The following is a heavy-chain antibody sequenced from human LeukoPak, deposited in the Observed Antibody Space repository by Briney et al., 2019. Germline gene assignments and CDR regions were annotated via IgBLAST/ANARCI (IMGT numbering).Heavy chain of an antibody. CDR3: AHRRSGYNFNDGDFDY. V-gene: IGHV2-5*02. J-gene: IGHJ4*02. D-gene: IGHD3-22*01. Sequence: SGPTLVNPTQTLTLTCTFSGFSLSTSGVGVGWIRQPPGKALEWLALIYRDDDKRHNPFLKSRLTITKDTSKNQVVLTMTNMDPVDTATYYCAHRRSGYNFNDGDFDYWGQGTLVTVSS. CDR1: GFSLSTSGVG. CDR2: IYRDDDK.